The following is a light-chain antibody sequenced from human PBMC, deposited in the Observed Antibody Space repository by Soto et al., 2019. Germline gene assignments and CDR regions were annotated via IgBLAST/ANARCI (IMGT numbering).Light chain of an antibody. CDR3: HQYGSSPPT. CDR1: QSVTRNY. V-gene: IGKV3-20*01. J-gene: IGKJ1*01. Sequence: EIVLTQSPGTLSLSPGERATLSCRASQSVTRNYLAWYQQKPGQAPRLLIYGASSRATGIPDRFSGSGSGTDFTLTISRLEPEDFAVYYCHQYGSSPPTFGQGTKVDI. CDR2: GAS.